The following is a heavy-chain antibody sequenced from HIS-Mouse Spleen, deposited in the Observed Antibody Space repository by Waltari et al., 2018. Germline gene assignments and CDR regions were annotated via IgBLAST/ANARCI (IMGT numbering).Heavy chain of an antibody. J-gene: IGHJ2*01. Sequence: QLQLQASGPGLVKPSETLSLTCTVSDGSISSRSYYWDWMRQPPGKGLAWIGSIYYRGGTYYNPSLKSRVTISVVTSKNQFSLKLSSVTAADTAVYYCAREIPYSSSWYDWYFDLWGRGTLVTVSS. V-gene: IGHV4-39*07. CDR3: AREIPYSSSWYDWYFDL. CDR2: IYYRGGT. D-gene: IGHD6-13*01. CDR1: DGSISSRSYY.